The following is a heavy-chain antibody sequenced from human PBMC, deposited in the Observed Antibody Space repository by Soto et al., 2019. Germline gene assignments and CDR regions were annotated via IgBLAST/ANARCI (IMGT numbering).Heavy chain of an antibody. D-gene: IGHD3-9*01. Sequence: QLQLQESGPGLVKPSETLSLTCTVSGGSISSSSYYWGWIRQPPGKGLEWIGSIYYSGSTYYNPSLKSRVTISVDTSKNQFSLKLSSVTAADTAVYYCARESASRLRYFDWSSAQNYYYMDVWGKGTTVTVSS. CDR3: ARESASRLRYFDWSSAQNYYYMDV. V-gene: IGHV4-39*02. CDR2: IYYSGST. CDR1: GGSISSSSYY. J-gene: IGHJ6*03.